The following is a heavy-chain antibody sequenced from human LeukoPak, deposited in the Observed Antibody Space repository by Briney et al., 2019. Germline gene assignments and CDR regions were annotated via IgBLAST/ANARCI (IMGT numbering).Heavy chain of an antibody. D-gene: IGHD6-13*01. CDR3: ARDELAFSSSWYPWSDP. V-gene: IGHV6-1*01. Sequence: SQTLSPNCAISGDSVPSNSAAWNWIRQSPSRGLEWLGRTYYRSEWLHEYAVSVKSRITITPGTSTIQFSLQLNSVTPEDTAVYYCARDELAFSSSWYPWSDPWGQGTLVTVSS. J-gene: IGHJ5*02. CDR1: GDSVPSNSAA. CDR2: TYYRSEWLH.